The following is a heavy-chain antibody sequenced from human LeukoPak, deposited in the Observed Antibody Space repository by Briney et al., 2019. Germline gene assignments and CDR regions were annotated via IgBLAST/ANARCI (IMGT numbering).Heavy chain of an antibody. CDR2: INPNSGGT. V-gene: IGHV1-2*06. Sequence: ASVKVSCKASGYTFTGYYTHWVRQAPGQGLEWMGRINPNSGGTNYAQKFQGRVTMTRDTSISTAYMELSRLRSDDTAVYYCARKVVSGSYYDYWGQGTLVTVSS. D-gene: IGHD1-26*01. CDR1: GYTFTGYY. CDR3: ARKVVSGSYYDY. J-gene: IGHJ4*02.